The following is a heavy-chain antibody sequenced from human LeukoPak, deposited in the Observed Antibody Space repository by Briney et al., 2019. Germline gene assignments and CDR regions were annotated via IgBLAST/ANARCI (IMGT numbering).Heavy chain of an antibody. V-gene: IGHV1-46*01. CDR2: SGGST. Sequence: SGGSTVYAQKFQGRVIMTRDTSTSTVYMELSTLRSEDTAVYYCARDGKAVAGRTRGYYFDYWGQGTLVTVSS. CDR3: ARDGKAVAGRTRGYYFDY. J-gene: IGHJ4*02. D-gene: IGHD6-19*01.